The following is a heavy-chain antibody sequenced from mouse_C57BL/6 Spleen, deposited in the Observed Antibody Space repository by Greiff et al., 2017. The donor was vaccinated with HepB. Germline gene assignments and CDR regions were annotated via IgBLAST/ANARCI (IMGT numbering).Heavy chain of an antibody. CDR3: ARGGLLRVGFAY. Sequence: VQLQQSGPVLVKPGASVKMSCKASGYTFTDYYMNWVKQSHGKSLEWIGVINPYNGGTSYNQKFKGKATLTVDKSSSTAYMELNSLTSEDSAVYYCARGGLLRVGFAYWGQGTLVTVSA. CDR2: INPYNGGT. CDR1: GYTFTDYY. V-gene: IGHV1-19*01. J-gene: IGHJ3*01. D-gene: IGHD1-1*01.